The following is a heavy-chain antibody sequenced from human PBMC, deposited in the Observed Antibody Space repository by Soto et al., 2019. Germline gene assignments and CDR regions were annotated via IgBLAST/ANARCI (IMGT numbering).Heavy chain of an antibody. V-gene: IGHV3-13*01. CDR2: MGGAGAR. D-gene: IGHD3-10*01. CDR1: GFTYPSYD. Sequence: EVQLVQSGGGLAQPGGSLRLSCAAFGFTYPSYDMVWVRHVAGKGLEWVSSMGGAGAREYAGSVRGRFIISRDKARNSLYLQMDSLRVGDTAVYYCTRGTFGVGMDLWGQGTPVTVSS. J-gene: IGHJ6*02. CDR3: TRGTFGVGMDL.